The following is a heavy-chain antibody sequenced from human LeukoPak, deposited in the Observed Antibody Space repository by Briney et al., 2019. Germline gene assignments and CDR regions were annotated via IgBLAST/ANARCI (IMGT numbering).Heavy chain of an antibody. CDR3: AKGRYCSAGSCYGWHAFDI. CDR1: GFTFSAYA. V-gene: IGHV3-23*01. Sequence: GGSLRLSCAASGFTFSAYAMGWVRQAPGKGLEWVSAISGSGGDTYYAESVKGRFTISRDNSKNTLYLQMNSLRAEDTAVHYCAKGRYCSAGSCYGWHAFDIWGQGTMVTVSS. J-gene: IGHJ3*02. CDR2: ISGSGGDT. D-gene: IGHD2-15*01.